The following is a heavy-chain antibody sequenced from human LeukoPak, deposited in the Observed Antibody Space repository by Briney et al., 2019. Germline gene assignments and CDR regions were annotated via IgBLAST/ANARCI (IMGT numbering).Heavy chain of an antibody. CDR3: ARDLVVVITPNYYYYYGMDV. CDR1: GGTFSSYA. V-gene: IGHV1-69*13. J-gene: IGHJ6*02. Sequence: GASVKVSCKASGGTFSSYAISWVRQAPGQGLELIGGIIPIFGTANYAQKFQGRVTITADESTSTAYMELSSLRSEDTAVYYCARDLVVVITPNYYYYYGMDVWGQGTTVTVSS. CDR2: IIPIFGTA. D-gene: IGHD3-22*01.